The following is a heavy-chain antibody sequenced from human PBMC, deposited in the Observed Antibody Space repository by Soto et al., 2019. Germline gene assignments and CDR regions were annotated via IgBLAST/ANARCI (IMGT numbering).Heavy chain of an antibody. Sequence: EEQLLESGGGLVQPGGSLRLSCAASGFTFTTYAMTWVRQAPGRGLDWVSGSSASGADTYYADSVKERFTVSRDNSKNTLFLQMISLRADDRAIHCCAKDGTYDHGANRFYCYGVDVGGRGTTVTVSS. V-gene: IGHV3-23*01. CDR3: AKDGTYDHGANRFYCYGVDV. CDR2: SSASGADT. J-gene: IGHJ6*02. CDR1: GFTFTTYA. D-gene: IGHD2-8*01.